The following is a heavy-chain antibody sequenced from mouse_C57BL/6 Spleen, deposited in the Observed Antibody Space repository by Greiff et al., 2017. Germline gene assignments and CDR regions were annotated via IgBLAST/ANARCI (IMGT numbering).Heavy chain of an antibody. CDR3: ARQTGDWYFDV. D-gene: IGHD4-1*01. J-gene: IGHJ1*03. Sequence: QVQLQQSGPGLVQPSPSLSITCTVSGFSLTSYGVHWVRQSPGKGLEWLGVIWSGGSTDYNAAFISRLSISKDNSKSHVFFKMNSLQADDTDIYSCARQTGDWYFDVWGTGTTVTASS. CDR2: IWSGGST. V-gene: IGHV2-2*01. CDR1: GFSLTSYG.